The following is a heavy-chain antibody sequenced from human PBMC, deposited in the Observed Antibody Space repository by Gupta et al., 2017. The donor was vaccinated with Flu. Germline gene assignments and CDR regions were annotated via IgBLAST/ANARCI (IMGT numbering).Heavy chain of an antibody. J-gene: IGHJ4*02. Sequence: GKGLEWISYIGSGGNTDYADSVKGRFAISRDDARDSVFLQMNSLREEDTALYYCARDHNWAIYFWGQGALVTVSS. CDR2: IGSGGNT. V-gene: IGHV3-48*02. CDR3: ARDHNWAIYF. D-gene: IGHD1-20*01.